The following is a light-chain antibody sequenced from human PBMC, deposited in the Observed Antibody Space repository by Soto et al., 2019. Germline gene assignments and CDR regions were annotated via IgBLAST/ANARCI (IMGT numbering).Light chain of an antibody. CDR2: DAS. CDR1: QSVSTY. Sequence: EIVLTQSPATLSLSPGERATLSCRASQSVSTYFAWYQQKPGQAPRLLIYDASNRATGIPARFSGSGSGTDFTLTSSSLEPEDFAIYYCQQRSNSPLTFGQGTKVEIK. V-gene: IGKV3-11*01. J-gene: IGKJ1*01. CDR3: QQRSNSPLT.